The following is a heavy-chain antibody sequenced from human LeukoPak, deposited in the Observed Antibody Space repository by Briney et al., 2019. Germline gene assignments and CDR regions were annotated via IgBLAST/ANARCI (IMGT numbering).Heavy chain of an antibody. V-gene: IGHV4-30-4*08. D-gene: IGHD4-11*01. Sequence: SQTLSLTCTVSGGSISSGDYYWSWIRQPPGKGLEWIGYIYYSGSTYYNPSLKSRVTLSVDTSKNQFSLKLSSVTAADTAVYYCASYDYSNFTSFDYWGQGTLVTVSS. J-gene: IGHJ4*02. CDR2: IYYSGST. CDR3: ASYDYSNFTSFDY. CDR1: GGSISSGDYY.